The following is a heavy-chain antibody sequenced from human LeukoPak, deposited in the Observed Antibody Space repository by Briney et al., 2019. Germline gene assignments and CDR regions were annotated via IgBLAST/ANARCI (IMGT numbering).Heavy chain of an antibody. CDR1: GGSISSYY. J-gene: IGHJ4*02. CDR3: ARAAQWLVFDY. V-gene: IGHV4-59*01. CDR2: IYYSGST. Sequence: SETLSLTCTVSGGSISSYYWSWIRQPPGKGLEWIGYIYYSGSTDYNPSLKSRVTISVDTSKNQFSLKLSSVTAADTAVYYCARAAQWLVFDYWGQGTLVTVSS. D-gene: IGHD6-19*01.